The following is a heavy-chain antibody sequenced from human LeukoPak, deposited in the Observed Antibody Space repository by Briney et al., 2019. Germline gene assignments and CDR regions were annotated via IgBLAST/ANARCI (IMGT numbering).Heavy chain of an antibody. Sequence: PSETLSLTCTVSGGSISSYYWSWIRQPPGKGLEWIGYIYYSGSTNYNPSLKSRVTISVDTSKNQFSLKLSSVTAADTAVYYCTREERLLWLGELYGVWFDPWGQGTLVTVSS. J-gene: IGHJ5*02. D-gene: IGHD3-10*01. CDR3: TREERLLWLGELYGVWFDP. CDR2: IYYSGST. V-gene: IGHV4-59*01. CDR1: GGSISSYY.